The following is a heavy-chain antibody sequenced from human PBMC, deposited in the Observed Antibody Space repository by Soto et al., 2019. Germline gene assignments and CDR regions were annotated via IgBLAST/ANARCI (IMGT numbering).Heavy chain of an antibody. V-gene: IGHV1-69*13. D-gene: IGHD2-21*02. CDR1: GGTFSSYA. CDR3: ARGRVDGDCDRDYCDGMDV. Sequence: SVKVSCKASGGTFSSYAISWVRQAPGQGLEWMGGIIPIFGTANYAQKFQGRVTITADESTSTAYMELSSLRSEDTAVYYCARGRVDGDCDRDYCDGMDVWGQGTTVTGSS. CDR2: IIPIFGTA. J-gene: IGHJ6*02.